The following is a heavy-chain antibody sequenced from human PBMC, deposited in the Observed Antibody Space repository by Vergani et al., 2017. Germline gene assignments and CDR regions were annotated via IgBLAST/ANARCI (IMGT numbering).Heavy chain of an antibody. V-gene: IGHV3-30*18. CDR1: GFTFSSYG. Sequence: VQLVESGGGLVKPGGSLRLSCAASGFTFSSYGMHWVRQAPGKGLEWVAVISYDGSNKYYADSVKGRFTISRDNSKNTLYLQMNSLRAEDTAVYYCAKDQSIAVAGGFDYWGQGTLVTVSS. D-gene: IGHD6-19*01. J-gene: IGHJ4*02. CDR3: AKDQSIAVAGGFDY. CDR2: ISYDGSNK.